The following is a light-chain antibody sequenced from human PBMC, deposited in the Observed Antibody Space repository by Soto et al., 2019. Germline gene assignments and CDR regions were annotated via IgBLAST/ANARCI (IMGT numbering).Light chain of an antibody. CDR1: SRDVGGYKY. V-gene: IGLV2-14*01. J-gene: IGLJ1*01. CDR3: SSYTSSSTLV. Sequence: QSVLAQPASVSESPGQAITISCTGTSRDVGGYKYVSWYQHHPGKAPKLMIYEVSYRPSGVSHRFSGSKSGNMASLTISGLQAEDEADYYCSSYTSSSTLVFRSGTKVTVL. CDR2: EVS.